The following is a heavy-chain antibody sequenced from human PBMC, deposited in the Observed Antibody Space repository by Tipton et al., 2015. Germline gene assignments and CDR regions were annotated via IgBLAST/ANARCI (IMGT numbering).Heavy chain of an antibody. V-gene: IGHV5-51*01. J-gene: IGHJ6*02. Sequence: QLVQSGAEVKKPGESLKISCKGSGYIFTNYWIGWVRQVPGKGLEWMGIIFPSDSDTRYSPSFQGQVTISADKSISTAYLQWSGLKASDSAMYYCARHVLGVAAAGLALDVWGQGTTVTVSS. D-gene: IGHD6-13*01. CDR2: IFPSDSDT. CDR3: ARHVLGVAAAGLALDV. CDR1: GYIFTNYW.